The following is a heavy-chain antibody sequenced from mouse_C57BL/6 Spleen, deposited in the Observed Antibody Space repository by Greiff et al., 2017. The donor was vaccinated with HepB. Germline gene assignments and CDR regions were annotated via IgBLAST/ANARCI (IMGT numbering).Heavy chain of an antibody. CDR3: VRDSSGYAWFAY. J-gene: IGHJ3*01. Sequence: DVMLVESGGGLVQPKGSLKLSCAASGFSFNTYAMNWVRQAPGKGLEWVARIRSKSNNYATYYADSVKDRFTISRDDSESMLYLQMNNLKTEDTAMYYCVRDSSGYAWFAYWGQGTLVTVSA. CDR2: IRSKSNNYAT. V-gene: IGHV10-1*01. D-gene: IGHD3-2*02. CDR1: GFSFNTYA.